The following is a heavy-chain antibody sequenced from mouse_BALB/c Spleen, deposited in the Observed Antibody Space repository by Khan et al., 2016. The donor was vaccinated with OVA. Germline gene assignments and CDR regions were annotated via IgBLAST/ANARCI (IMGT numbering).Heavy chain of an antibody. CDR2: INTYSGEP. CDR3: ARSNSYWYFDV. Sequence: QIQLVQSGPELKKPGETVKISCKASGYTFTNYGMNWVKQAPGKGLKWMGWINTYSGEPTYADDFKGRSAFPLETSASIAYLQIKNLNNEDTATYFCARSNSYWYFDVRGAVTTDTVSS. J-gene: IGHJ1*01. CDR1: GYTFTNYG. V-gene: IGHV9-3-1*01. D-gene: IGHD4-1*02.